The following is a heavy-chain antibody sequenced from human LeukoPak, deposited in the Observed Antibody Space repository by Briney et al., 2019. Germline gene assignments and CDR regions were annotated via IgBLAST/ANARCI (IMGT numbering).Heavy chain of an antibody. CDR2: IGSNINYI. J-gene: IGHJ4*02. D-gene: IGHD3-10*01. V-gene: IGHV3-21*01. CDR3: ARLNMLRGIVDS. Sequence: RGSLRLSCAASEFDFSTYTMTWVRQAPGKGLEWVSSIGSNINYIYYADSVKGRFTIFRDNAKTSLYLQMNSLRAEDTAVYYCARLNMLRGIVDSWGQGTLVSVSS. CDR1: EFDFSTYT.